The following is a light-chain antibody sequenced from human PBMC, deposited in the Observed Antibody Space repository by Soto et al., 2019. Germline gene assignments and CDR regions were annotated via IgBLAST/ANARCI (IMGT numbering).Light chain of an antibody. Sequence: DIQMTQSPSTLSASVGDRDTITCRASQSISTYLNWYQQKLGKAPTLLIYAASSLQSGVPSRFRGGGSGTDFTLTISNLQPEDFATYFCQQCYGSPRTFGQGTKVEI. J-gene: IGKJ1*01. CDR1: QSISTY. V-gene: IGKV1-39*01. CDR2: AAS. CDR3: QQCYGSPRT.